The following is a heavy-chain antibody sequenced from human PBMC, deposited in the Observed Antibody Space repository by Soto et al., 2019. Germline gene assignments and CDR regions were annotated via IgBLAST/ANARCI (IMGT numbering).Heavy chain of an antibody. V-gene: IGHV1-2*02. D-gene: IGHD3-22*01. Sequence: ASVKVSCKASGYTFTSYYIHWVRQAPGQGLEWMGWINPITGGTNYAPKFQGRVTMTRDTSITTAYMELSRLRSNDTAVYYCARNYYDSSDRDYLDYWGQGTPVTVSS. CDR3: ARNYYDSSDRDYLDY. CDR2: INPITGGT. CDR1: GYTFTSYY. J-gene: IGHJ4*02.